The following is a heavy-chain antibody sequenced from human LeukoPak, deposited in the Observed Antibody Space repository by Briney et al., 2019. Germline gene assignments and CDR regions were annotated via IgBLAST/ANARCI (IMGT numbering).Heavy chain of an antibody. V-gene: IGHV3-33*01. D-gene: IGHD6-13*01. J-gene: IGHJ4*02. CDR1: GFTFSSYG. CDR2: IWYDGSNK. CDR3: ARDPPGIAASGTYY. Sequence: GGSLRLSCAASGFTFSSYGMHWVRQAPGKGLEWVAVIWYDGSNKYYVDSVKGRFTISRDNSKNTLYLQMNSLRAEDTAVYYCARDPPGIAASGTYYWGQGTLVTVSS.